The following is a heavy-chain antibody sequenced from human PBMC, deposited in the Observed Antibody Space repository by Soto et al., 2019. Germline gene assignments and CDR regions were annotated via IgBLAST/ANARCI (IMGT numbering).Heavy chain of an antibody. CDR3: ARDRVDYSSFHYGMDV. Sequence: ASVKVSCKTSGYTFTGYYIHWGRQAPGQGLEWMGWINPNSGGTNYAQKFRDRVTMTRDTSISTAYMEVSRLRSDDTAVFYCARDRVDYSSFHYGMDVWGQGTTVTVSS. V-gene: IGHV1-2*02. CDR1: GYTFTGYY. CDR2: INPNSGGT. D-gene: IGHD6-19*01. J-gene: IGHJ6*02.